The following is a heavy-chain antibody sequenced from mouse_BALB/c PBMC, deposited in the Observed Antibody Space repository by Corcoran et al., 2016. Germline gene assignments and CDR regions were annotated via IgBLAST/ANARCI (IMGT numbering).Heavy chain of an antibody. Sequence: EVQLQQSGPELVKPGASVKMSCKASGYTFTSYVMHWVKQKPGQGLEWIGYINPYNDGTQYNEKFKGKATLTSDKSSSTAYMELSSLTSEDSAVYYCARRPNYYGSSDDYWGPGTTLTVSS. CDR2: INPYNDGT. J-gene: IGHJ2*01. CDR1: GYTFTSYV. D-gene: IGHD1-1*01. CDR3: ARRPNYYGSSDDY. V-gene: IGHV1S136*01.